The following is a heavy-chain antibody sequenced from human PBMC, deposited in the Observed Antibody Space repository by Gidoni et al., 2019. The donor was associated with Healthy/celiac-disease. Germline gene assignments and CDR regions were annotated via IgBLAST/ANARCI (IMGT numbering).Heavy chain of an antibody. V-gene: IGHV1-2*02. CDR2: INPNSGGT. CDR1: GYTFTGYY. Sequence: QVQLVQSGAEVKKPGASVKVSCKASGYTFTGYYMHWVRQAPGQGLEWMGWINPNSGGTNYAQKFQGRVTMTRDTSISTAYMELSRLRSDDTAVYYCNGVVVGNYYYYGMDVWGQGTTVTVSS. D-gene: IGHD2-21*01. J-gene: IGHJ6*02. CDR3: NGVVVGNYYYYGMDV.